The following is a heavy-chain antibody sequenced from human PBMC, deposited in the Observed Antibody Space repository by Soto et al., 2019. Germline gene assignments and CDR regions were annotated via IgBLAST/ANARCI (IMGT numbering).Heavy chain of an antibody. V-gene: IGHV4-59*01. CDR2: IYYSGST. Sequence: ETLSLTCTVSGDSISGYYWSWIRQPPGKGLEWIGYIYYSGSTNYNPSLKGRVTMSVDTSKNQFSLKLTSVTAADTAMYFCAKYRRTDAEGYTFDYWGQGALVTVSS. CDR3: AKYRRTDAEGYTFDY. J-gene: IGHJ4*02. D-gene: IGHD2-15*01. CDR1: GDSISGYY.